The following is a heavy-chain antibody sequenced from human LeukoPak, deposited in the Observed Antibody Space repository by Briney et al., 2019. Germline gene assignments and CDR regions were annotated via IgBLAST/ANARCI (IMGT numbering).Heavy chain of an antibody. J-gene: IGHJ4*02. CDR2: IYYRGSA. D-gene: IGHD1-26*01. CDR3: ATLVSGSYHFDC. V-gene: IGHV4-39*01. CDR1: AGSISSGSYY. Sequence: SETLSLTCTVSAGSISSGSYYWAWIRQPPGKGLEWIGGIYYRGSAYYNPSLKSRVTISLDTSKNQFSLKPNSVTAADTAVYFCATLVSGSYHFDCWGQGTLVTVSS.